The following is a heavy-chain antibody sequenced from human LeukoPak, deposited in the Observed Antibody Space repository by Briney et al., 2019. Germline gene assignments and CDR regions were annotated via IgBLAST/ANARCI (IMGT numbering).Heavy chain of an antibody. J-gene: IGHJ4*02. CDR1: GFTFSDYW. V-gene: IGHV3-7*01. Sequence: PGGSLRLSCAASGFTFSDYWMSWVRQAPEKGLEFAANINRDSTVRNYVDSVKGRFTISRANAENSVHLQMNSLRADDTAVYYCARDPGSSAFDSWGQGTLVTVSS. CDR2: INRDSTVR. D-gene: IGHD5/OR15-5a*01. CDR3: ARDPGSSAFDS.